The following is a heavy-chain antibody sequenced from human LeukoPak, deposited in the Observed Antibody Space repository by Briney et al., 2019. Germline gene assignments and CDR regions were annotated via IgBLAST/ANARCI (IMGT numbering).Heavy chain of an antibody. V-gene: IGHV3-15*07. CDR1: GFTFGDAW. CDR3: TTGGSVTTVTRSYDY. Sequence: GGSLRLSCAASGFTFGDAWMNWVRQAPGKGLEWVGRINSKTDGGTTDYAAPVKGRFTVSRDDSKNTLFLQMNSLKTEDTAVYYCTTGGSVTTVTRSYDYWGQGTLVTVSS. CDR2: INSKTDGGTT. D-gene: IGHD4-17*01. J-gene: IGHJ4*02.